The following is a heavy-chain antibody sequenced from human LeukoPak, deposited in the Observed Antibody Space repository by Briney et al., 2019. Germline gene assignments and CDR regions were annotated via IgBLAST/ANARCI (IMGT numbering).Heavy chain of an antibody. J-gene: IGHJ6*03. Sequence: ASVKVSCKASGYTFTSYGISWVRQAPGQGLEWVGWISAYNGNTNYAQKLQGRVTMTTDTSTSTAYMELRSLRSDDTAVYYCARRKRYYYYYYMDVWGKGTTVTVSS. V-gene: IGHV1-18*01. CDR3: ARRKRYYYYYYMDV. CDR2: ISAYNGNT. D-gene: IGHD6-25*01. CDR1: GYTFTSYG.